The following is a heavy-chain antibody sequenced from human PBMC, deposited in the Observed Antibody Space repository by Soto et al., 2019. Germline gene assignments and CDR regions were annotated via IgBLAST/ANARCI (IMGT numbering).Heavy chain of an antibody. CDR2: ISPIFGTA. J-gene: IGHJ6*02. D-gene: IGHD6-13*01. CDR3: ARDRIAAAGSHYYYGMDV. CDR1: GGTFSSYA. V-gene: IGHV1-69*13. Sequence: SVKVSCKASGGTFSSYAISCVRQAPGPGLEWMGGISPIFGTANYAQKFQGRVTITADESTSTAYMELSSLRSEDTAVYYCARDRIAAAGSHYYYGMDVWGQGTTVTVSS.